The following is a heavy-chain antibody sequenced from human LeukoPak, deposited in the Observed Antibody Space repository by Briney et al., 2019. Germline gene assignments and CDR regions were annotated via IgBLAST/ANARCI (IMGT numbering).Heavy chain of an antibody. CDR1: GFTFTTYG. Sequence: RSGMSLRLSCAASGFTFTTYGFHWVRQAPGKGLEWVAVIWYDGTKTYYTDSVKGRFTISRDDSKNTLYLQMNSLRAEDTAVYYCVRDGNILTGSKYNFDDWGQGTLVTVSS. CDR2: IWYDGTKT. J-gene: IGHJ4*02. CDR3: VRDGNILTGSKYNFDD. V-gene: IGHV3-33*01. D-gene: IGHD3-9*01.